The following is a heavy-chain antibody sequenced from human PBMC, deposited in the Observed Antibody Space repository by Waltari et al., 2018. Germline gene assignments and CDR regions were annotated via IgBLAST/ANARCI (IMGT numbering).Heavy chain of an antibody. J-gene: IGHJ4*02. CDR2: IYWDDDT. CDR3: AHRAYDFWNGYLPFDS. D-gene: IGHD3-3*01. V-gene: IGHV2-5*02. Sequence: QITLKESGPTLVKPTQTLTLTFTFSGFSLSTSGVGVGWIRQPPGKALAWLALIYWDDDTRYTPSLVDRLTITKDTSKNQVFLTITNMDPVDTATYYCAHRAYDFWNGYLPFDSWGQGTLVTVSS. CDR1: GFSLSTSGVG.